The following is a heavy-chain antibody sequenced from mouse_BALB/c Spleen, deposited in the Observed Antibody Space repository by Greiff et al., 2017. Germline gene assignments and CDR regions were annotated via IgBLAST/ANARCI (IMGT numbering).Heavy chain of an antibody. Sequence: QVQLKQPGAELVKPGTSVKLSCKASGYNFTSYWINWVKLRPGQGLEWIGDIYPGSGSTNYNEKFKSKATLTVDTSSSTAYMQLSSLASEDSALYYCARAMVYGIHFDYWGQGTTLTVSS. CDR3: ARAMVYGIHFDY. J-gene: IGHJ2*01. V-gene: IGHV1-55*01. D-gene: IGHD1-1*02. CDR2: IYPGSGST. CDR1: GYNFTSYW.